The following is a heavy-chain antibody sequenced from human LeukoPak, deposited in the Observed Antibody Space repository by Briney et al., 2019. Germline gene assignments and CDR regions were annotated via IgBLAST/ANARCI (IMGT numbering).Heavy chain of an antibody. CDR3: ARDIFELRFLDRTTHWLDS. Sequence: NTGGSLRLSCAASGFTFSSYTMNWVRQAPGKGLEWVSSISSTGSFIYYGDSVKGRFTISRDNAKNSLYLQMNSLRAEDTAVYYCARDIFELRFLDRTTHWLDSWGQGTLATVSS. CDR1: GFTFSSYT. V-gene: IGHV3-21*01. J-gene: IGHJ5*01. D-gene: IGHD3-3*01. CDR2: ISSTGSFI.